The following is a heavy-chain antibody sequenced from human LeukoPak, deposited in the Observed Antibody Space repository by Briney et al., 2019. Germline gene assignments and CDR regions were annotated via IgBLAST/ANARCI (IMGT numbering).Heavy chain of an antibody. CDR2: ISYDGSNK. CDR1: GITLSSYA. Sequence: PGRSLTLSCAASGITLSSYAMHWVRQAPGKGLEWVAIISYDGSNKYYADSVKGRFTISRDNSKNTLYLQMNSLRAEDTAVYYCAKVRWQQLETYYFDYWGQGTLVTVSS. V-gene: IGHV3-30*18. J-gene: IGHJ4*02. D-gene: IGHD6-13*01. CDR3: AKVRWQQLETYYFDY.